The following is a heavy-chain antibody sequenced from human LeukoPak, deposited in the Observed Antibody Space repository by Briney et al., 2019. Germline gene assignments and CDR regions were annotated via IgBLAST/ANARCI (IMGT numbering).Heavy chain of an antibody. V-gene: IGHV3-21*01. J-gene: IGHJ4*02. CDR3: ARNLGYCSSTSCPWDY. CDR1: GFTFSSYS. CDR2: ISSSSSYI. D-gene: IGHD2-2*03. Sequence: GGSLRLSCAASGFTFSSYSMNWVRQAPGTGLEWVSSISSSSSYIYYADSVKGRFTISRDNAKNSLYLQMNSLRAEDTAVYYCARNLGYCSSTSCPWDYWGQGTLVTVSS.